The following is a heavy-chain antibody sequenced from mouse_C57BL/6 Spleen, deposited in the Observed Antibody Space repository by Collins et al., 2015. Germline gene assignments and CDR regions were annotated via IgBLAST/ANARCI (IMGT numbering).Heavy chain of an antibody. Sequence: QVQLQQSGAELVKPGASVKISCKASGYAFSSYWMNWVKQRPEEGLEWIGQIYPGDGDTNYNGKFKDKATLTADKSSSTAYMQLSSLTSEDSAVYFCARIYDGYYYFDYWGQGTTLTVSS. CDR2: IYPGDGDT. V-gene: IGHV1-80*01. CDR1: GYAFSSYW. J-gene: IGHJ2*01. D-gene: IGHD2-3*01. CDR3: ARIYDGYYYFDY.